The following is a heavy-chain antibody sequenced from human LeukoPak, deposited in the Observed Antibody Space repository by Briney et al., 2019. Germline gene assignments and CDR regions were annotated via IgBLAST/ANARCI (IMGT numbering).Heavy chain of an antibody. CDR1: GFTFSDYY. CDR2: ISSSGSTI. V-gene: IGHV3-11*01. Sequence: GGSLRLSCAASGFTFSDYYMSWIRQAPGKGLEWVSYISSSGSTIYYADSVRGRFTISRDNAKNSLYLQMNSLRAEDTAVYYCARGPHYDILTGYYVYFDYWGQGTLVTVSS. CDR3: ARGPHYDILTGYYVYFDY. J-gene: IGHJ4*02. D-gene: IGHD3-9*01.